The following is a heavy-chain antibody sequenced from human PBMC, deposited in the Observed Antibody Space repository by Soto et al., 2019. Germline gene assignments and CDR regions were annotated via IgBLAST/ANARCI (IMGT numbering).Heavy chain of an antibody. D-gene: IGHD2-15*01. V-gene: IGHV2-5*01. J-gene: IGHJ3*01. Sequence: QITLKESGPTLVKPTQTLTLTCTCSGISLSTRGVGLGWIRQPPGKALEWLTVIYWNENKYYSPFLRSRLTIITDTSKIQVVLTMTDMDPVDTATYYCARTVPPLRTPLRGFDLWGQGTMVTVSS. CDR3: ARTVPPLRTPLRGFDL. CDR2: IYWNENK. CDR1: GISLSTRGVG.